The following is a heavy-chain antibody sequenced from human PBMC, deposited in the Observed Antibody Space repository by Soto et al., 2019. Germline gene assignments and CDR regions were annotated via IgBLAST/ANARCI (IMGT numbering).Heavy chain of an antibody. CDR1: GDSISSYY. J-gene: IGHJ4*02. CDR3: ALRSMAVVPEY. V-gene: IGHV4-59*01. Sequence: QVQLQESGPGLVKPSETLSLTCAVSGDSISSYYCMWIRQPPGKGLESIGYLYYGRSANDNPSLRGRVTLSVDTSTNQCSLTLSSMTAADTAVYYCALRSMAVVPEYWGQGTLVTVSS. CDR2: LYYGRSA. D-gene: IGHD3-22*01.